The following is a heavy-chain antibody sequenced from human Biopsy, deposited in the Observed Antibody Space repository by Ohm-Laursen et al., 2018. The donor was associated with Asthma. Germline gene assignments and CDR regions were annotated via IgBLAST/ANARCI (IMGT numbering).Heavy chain of an antibody. CDR2: ISYSRST. Sequence: SDTLSLTCIVSGGSVSSGSYYWSWIRQPPGKGLAWVSYISYSRSTDYNPSLKSRLTISMDTSKNQFSLKLSSVTAADTAVYYCARVPTTLRYFDLWGRGTLVTVSS. CDR1: GGSVSSGSYY. J-gene: IGHJ2*01. CDR3: ARVPTTLRYFDL. V-gene: IGHV4-61*01. D-gene: IGHD2-15*01.